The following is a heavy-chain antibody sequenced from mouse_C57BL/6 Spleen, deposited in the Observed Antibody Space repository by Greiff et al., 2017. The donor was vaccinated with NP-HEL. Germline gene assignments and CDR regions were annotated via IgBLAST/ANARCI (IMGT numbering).Heavy chain of an antibody. V-gene: IGHV14-4*01. J-gene: IGHJ3*01. CDR1: GFNIKDDY. D-gene: IGHD1-1*01. CDR3: TTGGYYGSRRAWFAY. Sequence: EVQLQESGAELVRPGASVKLSCTASGFNIKDDYMHWVKQRPEQGLEWIGWIDPENGDTEYASKFQGKATITADTSSNTAYLQLSSLTSEDTAVYYCTTGGYYGSRRAWFAYWGQGTLVTVSA. CDR2: IDPENGDT.